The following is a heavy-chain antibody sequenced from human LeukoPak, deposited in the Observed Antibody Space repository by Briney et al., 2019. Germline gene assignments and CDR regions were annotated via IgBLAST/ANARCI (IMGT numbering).Heavy chain of an antibody. V-gene: IGHV3-23*01. J-gene: IGHJ4*02. Sequence: GGSLRLSCAASGFTFSSCAMNWVRQAPGMGLEWVSGISHGSITYYSDSVKGRFTISRDNSRATLFLQMNSLRAEDTAVYYCARDIGTIDPFDYWGQGTLVTVSS. CDR3: ARDIGTIDPFDY. D-gene: IGHD3-10*01. CDR1: GFTFSSCA. CDR2: ISHGSIT.